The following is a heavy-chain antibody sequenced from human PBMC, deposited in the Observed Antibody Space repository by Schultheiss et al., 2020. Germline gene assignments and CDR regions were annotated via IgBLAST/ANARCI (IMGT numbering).Heavy chain of an antibody. D-gene: IGHD3-3*01. J-gene: IGHJ4*02. CDR1: GASLKGFF. CDR3: ARVSLEWPAIDY. CDR2: INHSGAT. V-gene: IGHV4-34*01. Sequence: SQTLSLTCEFSGASLKGFFWNWIRQSPGSGLEWIGEINHSGATNYNPTLKSRVTISADTSKSQFSLRLSSVTAGDTAVYYCARVSLEWPAIDYWGQGTLVTVSS.